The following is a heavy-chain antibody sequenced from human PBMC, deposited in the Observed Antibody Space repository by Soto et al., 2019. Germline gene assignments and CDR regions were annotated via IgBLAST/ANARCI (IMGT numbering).Heavy chain of an antibody. CDR1: GFTFTTSA. V-gene: IGHV1-58*01. J-gene: IGHJ3*02. Sequence: SVKVSCKASGFTFTTSAVRWVRQARGQRLEWIGWIVVGSGNTNYAQKFQERVTITRDMSTSTAYMELSSLRSEDTAVYYCAAEGQIDDAFDIWGQGTMVTVSS. CDR3: AAEGQIDDAFDI. CDR2: IVVGSGNT.